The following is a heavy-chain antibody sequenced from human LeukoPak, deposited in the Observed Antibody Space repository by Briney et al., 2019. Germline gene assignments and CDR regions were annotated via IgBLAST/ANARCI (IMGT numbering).Heavy chain of an antibody. D-gene: IGHD6-13*01. CDR1: GFTFSNYA. V-gene: IGHV3-64D*06. J-gene: IGHJ4*02. CDR3: VKGRAGGPYYFDY. Sequence: GGSLRLSCSASGFTFSNYAMHWVRQAPGKGLEYVSAISSSGGSTYYADSVKGRFTITRHNSKHTLYPQMSTLRLGDTAVFYCVKGRAGGPYYFDYWGQGPLVTVPS. CDR2: ISSSGGST.